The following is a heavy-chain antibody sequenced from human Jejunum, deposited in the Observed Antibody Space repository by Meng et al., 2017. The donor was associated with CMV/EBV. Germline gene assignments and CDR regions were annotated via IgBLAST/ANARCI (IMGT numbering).Heavy chain of an antibody. J-gene: IGHJ4*02. CDR3: ARDFYDSTGRNGDY. Sequence: SGFSVNSNFMTWVRQTPGKGLQWVSVISFNGGNQYYADSVKGRFTISRDNSKNTVYLQMNSLRVEDTAVYHCARDFYDSTGRNGDYWGQGTLVTVSS. V-gene: IGHV3-30*03. CDR2: ISFNGGNQ. CDR1: GFSVNSNF. D-gene: IGHD3-22*01.